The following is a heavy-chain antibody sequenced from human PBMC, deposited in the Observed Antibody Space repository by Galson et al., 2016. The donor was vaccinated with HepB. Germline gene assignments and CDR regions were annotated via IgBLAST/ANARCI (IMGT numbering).Heavy chain of an antibody. CDR2: IKEDGSEK. CDR3: ARDDWGPGGY. Sequence: LRLSCAVSGFTFSGTWMSWVRQAPGKGLEWVANIKEDGSEKYYGDSVKGRFIISRDNGKNLLFLHMTTLRAEDTAMYYCARDDWGPGGYWGQGTRVTVFS. D-gene: IGHD7-27*01. J-gene: IGHJ4*02. CDR1: GFTFSGTW. V-gene: IGHV3-7*01.